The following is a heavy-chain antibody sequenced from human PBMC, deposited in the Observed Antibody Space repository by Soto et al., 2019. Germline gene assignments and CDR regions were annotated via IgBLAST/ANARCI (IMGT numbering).Heavy chain of an antibody. CDR3: ARPSGSYLYYFDY. V-gene: IGHV4-39*01. CDR2: IYYSVST. Sequence: QLQLQESGPGLVKPSETLSLTCTVSGGSISSSSYYWGWIRQPPGKGLEWIGCIYYSVSTYYNPSLKSRVTISVDTSKNQFSLKLSSVTAADTAVYYCARPSGSYLYYFDYWGQGTLVTVSS. J-gene: IGHJ4*02. CDR1: GGSISSSSYY. D-gene: IGHD1-26*01.